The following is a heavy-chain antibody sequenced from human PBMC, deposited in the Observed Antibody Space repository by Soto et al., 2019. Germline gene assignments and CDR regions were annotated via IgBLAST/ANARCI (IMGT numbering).Heavy chain of an antibody. CDR1: GYTFSNYG. Sequence: ASVKVSCKTSGYTFSNYGITWVRQAPGQPLEWLGWISLYSDGTNYAQKFQGRVSMTTDTSTTTAYMELRSLRSDDTAVYYCAGVVQGAEASFGPWGQGILVTVSS. J-gene: IGHJ5*02. V-gene: IGHV1-18*01. CDR3: AGVVQGAEASFGP. CDR2: ISLYSDGT. D-gene: IGHD2-2*01.